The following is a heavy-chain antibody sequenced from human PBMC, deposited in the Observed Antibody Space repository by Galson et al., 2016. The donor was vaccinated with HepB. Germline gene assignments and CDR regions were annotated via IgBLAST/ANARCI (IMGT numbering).Heavy chain of an antibody. CDR1: GFTFNTSA. Sequence: SLRLSCAASGFTFNTSAMSWVRQAPGKGLEWVSVITDSGGRTDYADSVKGRFTVARDNSKNTLFLQVTSLRADDAAVYYCAKMGGSGRSYLRFFDYWGQGTLVTVSS. D-gene: IGHD3-10*01. V-gene: IGHV3-23*01. CDR2: ITDSGGRT. CDR3: AKMGGSGRSYLRFFDY. J-gene: IGHJ4*02.